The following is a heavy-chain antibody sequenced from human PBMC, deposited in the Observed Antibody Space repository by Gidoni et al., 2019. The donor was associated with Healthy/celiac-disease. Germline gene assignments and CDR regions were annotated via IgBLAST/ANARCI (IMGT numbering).Heavy chain of an antibody. Sequence: EVQLVESGGGLVKPGGSLRLSCAASGFTFSSYSMNWVRQDPGKGLEWVSSISSSSSYIYYADSVKGRFTISRDNAKNSLYRQMNSLRAEDRAVYYCARDKRSGSFDYWGQGTLVTVSS. CDR2: ISSSSSYI. CDR3: ARDKRSGSFDY. J-gene: IGHJ4*02. V-gene: IGHV3-21*01. CDR1: GFTFSSYS. D-gene: IGHD3-10*01.